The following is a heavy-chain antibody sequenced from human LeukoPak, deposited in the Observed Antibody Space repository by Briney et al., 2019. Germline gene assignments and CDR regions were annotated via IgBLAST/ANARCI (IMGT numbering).Heavy chain of an antibody. J-gene: IGHJ4*02. CDR1: GYSFTSYW. V-gene: IGHV5-51*01. CDR3: ARHENSCSGGSCYYDHFDY. D-gene: IGHD2-15*01. Sequence: GASLKISCKGSGYSFTSYWIGWVRQMPGKGLEWMGIIYPGDSDTRYSPSFQGQVTISADKSISTAYLQWSSLKASDTAMYYCARHENSCSGGSCYYDHFDYWGQGTLVTVSS. CDR2: IYPGDSDT.